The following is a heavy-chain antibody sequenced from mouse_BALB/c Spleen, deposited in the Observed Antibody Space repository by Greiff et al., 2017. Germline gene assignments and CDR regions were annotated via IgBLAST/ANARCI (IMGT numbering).Heavy chain of an antibody. Sequence: VQLKESGPELVKPGASVKMSCKASGYTFTSYVMHWVKQKPGQGLEWIGYINPYNDGTKYNEKFKGKATLTSDKSSSTAYMELSSLTSEDSAVYYCARGDRTARAFYAMDYWGQGTSVTVSS. CDR3: ARGDRTARAFYAMDY. D-gene: IGHD3-2*01. CDR2: INPYNDGT. V-gene: IGHV1-14*01. CDR1: GYTFTSYV. J-gene: IGHJ4*01.